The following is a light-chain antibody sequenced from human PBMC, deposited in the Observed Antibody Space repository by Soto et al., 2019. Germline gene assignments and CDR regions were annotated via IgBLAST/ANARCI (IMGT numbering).Light chain of an antibody. J-gene: IGLJ2*01. V-gene: IGLV2-8*01. CDR3: SLYAGTNSVV. CDR2: EVS. Sequence: QSVLTQPPSASGSPGQSVAISCTGTSSDIGAYKFVSWYQQHPGKAPRLILYEVSRRPSGVPDRFSGSKSGNTASLTVSGPLADDEADYYCSLYAGTNSVVFGGGTKLTVL. CDR1: SSDIGAYKF.